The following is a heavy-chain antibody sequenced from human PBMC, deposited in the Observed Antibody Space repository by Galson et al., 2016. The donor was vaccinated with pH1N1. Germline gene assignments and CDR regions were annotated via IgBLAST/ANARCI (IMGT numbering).Heavy chain of an antibody. V-gene: IGHV7-4-1*02. CDR1: GFTFSNHG. CDR2: INTKTGNP. J-gene: IGHJ3*02. CDR3: ARETPSPSPNVLRYFDWSRGLSAFDM. Sequence: SVKVSCKASGFTFSNHGINWVRQAPGQGLEWMGWINTKTGNPTYAQGFTGRFVFSLDTSVNTAYLQINSLKADDTAVYYCARETPSPSPNVLRYFDWSRGLSAFDMWGRGTLVTVSS. D-gene: IGHD3-9*01.